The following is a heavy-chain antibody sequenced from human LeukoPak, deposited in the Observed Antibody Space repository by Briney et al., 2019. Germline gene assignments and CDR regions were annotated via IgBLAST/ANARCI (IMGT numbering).Heavy chain of an antibody. D-gene: IGHD6-6*01. J-gene: IGHJ6*03. CDR2: IIPIFGTA. Sequence: GASVKVSCKASGGTFSSYAISWVRQAPGQGLEWMGGIIPIFGTANYAQKFQGRVTITTDESTSTAYMELSSLRSEDTAVYYCARGVAARRPYYYYYMDDWGKGTTVTVSS. CDR1: GGTFSSYA. CDR3: ARGVAARRPYYYYYMDD. V-gene: IGHV1-69*05.